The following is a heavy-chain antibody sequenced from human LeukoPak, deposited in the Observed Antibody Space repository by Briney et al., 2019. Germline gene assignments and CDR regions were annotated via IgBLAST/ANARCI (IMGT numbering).Heavy chain of an antibody. D-gene: IGHD4-17*01. CDR3: ARYDYGDYVVDY. V-gene: IGHV3-49*03. CDR1: GFTFGDFA. Sequence: GESLKISCTASGFTFGDFAMSWFRQAPGKGLEWVGFIRSKAYGGTTEYAASVKGRFTISRDDSKSIAYLQMNSLKTEDTAVYYCARYDYGDYVVDYWGQGTLVAVSS. CDR2: IRSKAYGGTT. J-gene: IGHJ4*02.